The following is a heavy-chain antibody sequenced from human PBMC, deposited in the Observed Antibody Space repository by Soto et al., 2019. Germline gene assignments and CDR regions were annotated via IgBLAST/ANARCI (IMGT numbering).Heavy chain of an antibody. CDR1: GYTFTSYG. CDR3: ARAKYYYDSSGAGLLY. Sequence: QVKLVQSGAEVKKPGASVKVSCKASGYTFTSYGISWVRQAPGQGLEWMGWISAYNGNTNYAQKLQGRVTMTTDTSTSTAYMELRSLRSDDTALYYCARAKYYYDSSGAGLLYGGQGTLVTVSA. D-gene: IGHD3-22*01. V-gene: IGHV1-18*01. J-gene: IGHJ4*02. CDR2: ISAYNGNT.